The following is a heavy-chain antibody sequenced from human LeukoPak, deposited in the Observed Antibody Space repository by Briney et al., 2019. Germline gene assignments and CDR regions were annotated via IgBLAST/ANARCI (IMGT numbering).Heavy chain of an antibody. CDR2: ISYDGSNK. CDR1: GFTFSSYA. CDR3: ARAVGTYYYDSSGYYPNFDY. J-gene: IGHJ4*02. Sequence: GGSLRLSCAASGFTFSSYAMHWVRQAPGKGLEWVAVISYDGSNKYYADSVKGRFTISRDNSKNTLYLQMNSLRAEDTAVYYCARAVGTYYYDSSGYYPNFDYWGQGTLVTVSS. V-gene: IGHV3-30-3*01. D-gene: IGHD3-22*01.